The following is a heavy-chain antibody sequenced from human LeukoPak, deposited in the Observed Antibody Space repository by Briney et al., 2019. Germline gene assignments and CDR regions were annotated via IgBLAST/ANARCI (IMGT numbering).Heavy chain of an antibody. Sequence: PSETLSLTCTVSGGSVSSGTYYWSWIRQPPGKGLEWIGYIYYSGTTNYNPSLKSRVTISVDTSKNQFSLKLSSVTAADTAVYYCARESGYSSSWYGFDPWGQGTLVTVSS. V-gene: IGHV4-61*01. CDR1: GGSVSSGTYY. CDR3: ARESGYSSSWYGFDP. CDR2: IYYSGTT. D-gene: IGHD6-13*01. J-gene: IGHJ5*02.